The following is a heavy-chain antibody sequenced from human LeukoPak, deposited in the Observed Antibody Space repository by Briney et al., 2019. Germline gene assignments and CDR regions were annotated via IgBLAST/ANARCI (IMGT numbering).Heavy chain of an antibody. V-gene: IGHV3-23*01. CDR1: GFTFSSYA. CDR3: AKDPSKLRLGEFPYYFDY. D-gene: IGHD3-16*01. CDR2: ISGSGGST. Sequence: PGGSLRLSCAASGFTFSSYAMSWVRQAPGKGLEWASAISGSGGSTYYADSVKGRFTISRDNSKNTLYLQMNSLRAEDTAVYYCAKDPSKLRLGEFPYYFDYWGQGTLVTVSS. J-gene: IGHJ4*02.